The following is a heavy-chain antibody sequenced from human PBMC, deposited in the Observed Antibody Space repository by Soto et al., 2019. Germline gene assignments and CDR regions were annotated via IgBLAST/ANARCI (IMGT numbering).Heavy chain of an antibody. CDR1: VFTFNSYA. D-gene: IGHD3-3*01. V-gene: IGHV3-23*01. CDR3: AKDKDWSGVYGMDV. J-gene: IGHJ6*02. CDR2: INGGSTP. Sequence: AGGSLRLSCSASVFTFNSYAMNWFRQAPGKGLEWVTTINGGSTPYYADSVKGRFTISRDNSKNTLYLQMNSLRAGDTAVYYCAKDKDWSGVYGMDVWGQGTTVTVSS.